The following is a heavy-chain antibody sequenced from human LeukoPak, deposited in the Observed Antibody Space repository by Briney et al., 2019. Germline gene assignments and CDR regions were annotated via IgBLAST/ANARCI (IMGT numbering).Heavy chain of an antibody. V-gene: IGHV4-30-2*01. Sequence: PSETLSLTCTVSGGSISSGGYYWSWIRQPPGKGLEWIGYIYHSGSTYYNPSLKSRVTISVDRSKNQFSLKLSSVTAADTAVYYCARSDTAHDAFDIWGQGTMVTVSS. CDR3: ARSDTAHDAFDI. CDR1: GGSISSGGYY. D-gene: IGHD5-18*01. J-gene: IGHJ3*02. CDR2: IYHSGST.